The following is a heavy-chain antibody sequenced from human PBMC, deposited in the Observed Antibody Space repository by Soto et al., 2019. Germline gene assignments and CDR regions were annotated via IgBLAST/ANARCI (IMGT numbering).Heavy chain of an antibody. CDR1: GFTFISYG. CDR2: ISYDGSNK. J-gene: IGHJ3*02. V-gene: IGHV3-30*18. CDR3: AKELLWFGEPLGAFDI. D-gene: IGHD3-10*01. Sequence: PGGSLRLSCAASGFTFISYGMHWVRQAPGKGLEWVAVISYDGSNKYYADSVKGRFTISRDNSKNTLYLQMNSLRAEDTAVYYCAKELLWFGEPLGAFDIWGQGTMVTVSS.